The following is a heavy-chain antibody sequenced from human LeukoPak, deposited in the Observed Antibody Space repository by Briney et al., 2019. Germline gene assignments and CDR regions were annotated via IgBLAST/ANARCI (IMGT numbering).Heavy chain of an antibody. Sequence: GGSLRLSSAASGFTFSSYSMNWVRQAPGKGLEWVSSISSSSSYIYYADSVKGRFTISRDNAKNSLYLQMNSLRAEDTAVYYCARDRGYSYASFDYWGRGTLVTVSS. D-gene: IGHD5-18*01. CDR1: GFTFSSYS. V-gene: IGHV3-21*01. CDR3: ARDRGYSYASFDY. J-gene: IGHJ4*02. CDR2: ISSSSSYI.